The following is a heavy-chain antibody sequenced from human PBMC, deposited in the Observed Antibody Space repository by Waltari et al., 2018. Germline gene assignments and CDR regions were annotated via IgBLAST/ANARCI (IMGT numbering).Heavy chain of an antibody. D-gene: IGHD1-20*01. CDR2: IRYDGSNT. CDR3: AKESNWNDGEYLQH. J-gene: IGHJ1*01. Sequence: VQLVESGGGVVQPGGSLRVSCAASGFSFIAYGMHWVRQAPGKGLEWVAFIRYDGSNTYYADSVKGRFTISRDNSKNTLYLQMNSLRPEDMAMYFCAKESNWNDGEYLQHWGQGSLVTVSS. V-gene: IGHV3-30*02. CDR1: GFSFIAYG.